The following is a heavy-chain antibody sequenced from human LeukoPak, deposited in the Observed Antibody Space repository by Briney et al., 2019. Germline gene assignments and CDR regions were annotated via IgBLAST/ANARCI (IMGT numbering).Heavy chain of an antibody. Sequence: SSVKVSCKASGGTFSSYASSWVRQAPGQGLEWMGGIIPIFGTANYAQKFQGRVTITTDESTSTAYMELSSLRSEDTAVYYCASSPRGGYSSSWYFDYWGQGTLVTVSS. CDR2: IIPIFGTA. J-gene: IGHJ4*02. CDR3: ASSPRGGYSSSWYFDY. CDR1: GGTFSSYA. V-gene: IGHV1-69*05. D-gene: IGHD6-13*01.